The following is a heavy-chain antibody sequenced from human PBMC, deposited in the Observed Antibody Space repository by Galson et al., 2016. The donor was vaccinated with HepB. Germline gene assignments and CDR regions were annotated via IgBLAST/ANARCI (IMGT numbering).Heavy chain of an antibody. D-gene: IGHD6-19*01. CDR3: AASSGWWAEHY. V-gene: IGHV3-23*01. CDR1: GFTFSSYS. CDR2: IIGSGGST. J-gene: IGHJ4*02. Sequence: LRLSCAASGFTFSSYSMVWVRQTPGKGLEWVSDIIGSGGSTLYGDSVKGRFTISRDNSKNTVYLQMSSLRAEDTAVYYCAASSGWWAEHYWGQGTLVTVSS.